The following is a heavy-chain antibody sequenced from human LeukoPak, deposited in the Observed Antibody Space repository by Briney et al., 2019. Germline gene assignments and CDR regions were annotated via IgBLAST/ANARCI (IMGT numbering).Heavy chain of an antibody. CDR2: IYSGGST. D-gene: IGHD3-10*01. J-gene: IGHJ4*02. CDR1: GFTVSSNY. CDR3: ASPRDYYGSGSYFTWDQ. Sequence: GGALRLSCAASGFTVSSNYMSWVRQAPGKGLEWVSVIYSGGSTYYADSVKGRFTISRDNSKNTLYLQMNSLRAEDTGVYYCASPRDYYGSGSYFTWDQWGQGTLVTVSS. V-gene: IGHV3-53*01.